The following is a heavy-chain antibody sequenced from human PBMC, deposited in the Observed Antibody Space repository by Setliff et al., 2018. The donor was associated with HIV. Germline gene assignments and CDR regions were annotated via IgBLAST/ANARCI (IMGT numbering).Heavy chain of an antibody. J-gene: IGHJ4*02. CDR1: GYTLTTYG. Sequence: ASVKVSCKASGYTLTTYGISWVRQAPGQGLEWMGWINTNTGNPTYAQGFTGRFVFSLDTSVSTAYLQISSLKAEDIAVYYCARDGYYYDSSGHLAYYFDYWGQGTLVTV. CDR2: INTNTGNP. V-gene: IGHV7-4-1*02. CDR3: ARDGYYYDSSGHLAYYFDY. D-gene: IGHD3-22*01.